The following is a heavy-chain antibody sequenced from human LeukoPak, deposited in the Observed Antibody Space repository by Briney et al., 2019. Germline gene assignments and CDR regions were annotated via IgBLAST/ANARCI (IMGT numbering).Heavy chain of an antibody. V-gene: IGHV1-46*01. D-gene: IGHD3-10*01. CDR2: INPSGGST. CDR1: GYTFTSYY. Sequence: ASVKVSCKASGYTFTSYYMHWVRQAPGQGLEWMGIINPSGGSTSYAQKFQGRVTITADESTSTAYMELSSLRSEDTAVYYCARCDYGSGSPTLFRAFDIWGQGTMVTVSS. CDR3: ARCDYGSGSPTLFRAFDI. J-gene: IGHJ3*02.